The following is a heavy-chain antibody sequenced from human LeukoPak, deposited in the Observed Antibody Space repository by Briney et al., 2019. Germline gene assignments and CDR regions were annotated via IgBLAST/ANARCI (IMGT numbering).Heavy chain of an antibody. CDR2: ISGSGSST. D-gene: IGHD3-3*01. CDR3: AKEGLYDFWSGYSGFYGMDV. CDR1: GFTFSSYA. V-gene: IGHV3-23*01. J-gene: IGHJ6*02. Sequence: PGGSLRLSCAASGFTFSSYAMSWVRQAPGKGLEWVSVISGSGSSTYYADSVKGRFTISRDNSKNTLYLQMNSLRVEDTAVYYCAKEGLYDFWSGYSGFYGMDVWGQGTTVTVS.